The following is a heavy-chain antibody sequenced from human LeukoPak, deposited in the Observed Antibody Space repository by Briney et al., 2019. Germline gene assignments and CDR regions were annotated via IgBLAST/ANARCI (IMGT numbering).Heavy chain of an antibody. CDR1: GGSISSSNW. CDR3: ARSVVPAAIRFDP. V-gene: IGHV4-4*02. J-gene: IGHJ5*02. CDR2: IYHSGST. Sequence: SETLSLTCAVSGGSISSSNWWSWVRPPPGKGLEWIGEIYHSGSTNYNPSLKSRVTISVDTSKNQFSLKLSSVTAADTAVYYCARSVVPAAIRFDPWGQGTLVTVSS. D-gene: IGHD2-2*02.